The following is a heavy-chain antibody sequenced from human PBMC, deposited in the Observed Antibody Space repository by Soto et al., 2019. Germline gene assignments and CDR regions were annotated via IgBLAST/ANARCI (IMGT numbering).Heavy chain of an antibody. CDR2: ITTTSSYI. CDR3: ARESGYFYFDY. J-gene: IGHJ4*02. V-gene: IGHV3-21*01. CDR1: GFTFSPYT. Sequence: GGSLRLSCAASGFTFSPYTMSWVRQAPGKGLEWVSSITTTSSYIYYPDSVKGRFTISRDDAKNSLYLQMSSLRAEDTAVYYCARESGYFYFDYWGKGSLVTVSS. D-gene: IGHD6-13*01.